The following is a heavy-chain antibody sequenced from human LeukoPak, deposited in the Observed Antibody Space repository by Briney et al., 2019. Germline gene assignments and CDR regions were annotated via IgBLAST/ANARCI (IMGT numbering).Heavy chain of an antibody. D-gene: IGHD3-22*01. CDR3: ARGGDYDSPFGEYFQH. J-gene: IGHJ1*01. CDR1: GGTLSSYA. Sequence: KVSCKASGGTLSSYAISWVRHAPGQGLEWMGRIIPIFGTAHYAQKFQGRVTITADKSTSTAYMELSSLRSEDTAVYYCARGGDYDSPFGEYFQHWGQGTLVTVSS. CDR2: IIPIFGTA. V-gene: IGHV1-69*06.